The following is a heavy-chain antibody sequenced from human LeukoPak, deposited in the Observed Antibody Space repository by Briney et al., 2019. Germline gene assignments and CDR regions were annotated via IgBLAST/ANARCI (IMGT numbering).Heavy chain of an antibody. CDR3: ARGLKEGYYDSSGYYLYFDY. J-gene: IGHJ4*02. D-gene: IGHD3-22*01. V-gene: IGHV4-34*01. CDR1: GGSFSGYY. CDR2: INHSGST. Sequence: SETLSLTCAVYGGSFSGYYWSWIRQPPGKGLEWIGEINHSGSTNYNPSLKSRVTISVDTSKNQFSLKLSSVTAADTAVYYCARGLKEGYYDSSGYYLYFDYWGQGTLVTVSS.